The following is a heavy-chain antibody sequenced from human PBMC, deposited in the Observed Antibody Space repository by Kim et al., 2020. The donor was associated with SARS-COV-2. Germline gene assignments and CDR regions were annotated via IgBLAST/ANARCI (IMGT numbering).Heavy chain of an antibody. V-gene: IGHV4-61*03. CDR3: ARVDYLGWFDS. J-gene: IGHJ5*01. D-gene: IGHD4-17*01. CDR2: IYYSGTT. CDR1: GDSVTNSNYY. Sequence: SETLSLTCSVSGDSVTNSNYYWSWIRQPPGEGLEWIGYIYYSGTTNYNPSLNSRVTISLDTSKNHCSLKLTLLTAADTAKYYCARVDYLGWFDSWGRGT.